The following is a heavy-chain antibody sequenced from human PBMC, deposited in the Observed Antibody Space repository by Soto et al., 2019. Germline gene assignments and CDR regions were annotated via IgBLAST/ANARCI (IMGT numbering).Heavy chain of an antibody. Sequence: GGSLRLSCAASGFTFSSYAMSWVRQAPGKGLEWVSAISGSGGSTYYADSVKGRFTISRDNSKNTLYLQMNSLRAEDTAVYYCAKDPEVATIGGGDYWGQGTLVTVSS. D-gene: IGHD5-12*01. CDR1: GFTFSSYA. V-gene: IGHV3-23*01. CDR3: AKDPEVATIGGGDY. CDR2: ISGSGGST. J-gene: IGHJ4*02.